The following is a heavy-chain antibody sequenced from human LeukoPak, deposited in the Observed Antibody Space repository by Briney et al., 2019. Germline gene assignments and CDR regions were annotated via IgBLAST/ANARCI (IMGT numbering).Heavy chain of an antibody. CDR1: GGSISSYY. Sequence: SGPTLVKPSETLSLTCTVPGGSISSYYWSWIRQPPGKGLEWIGYIYYSGSTNYNPSLKSRVTISVDTSKNQFSLKLSSVTAADTAVHYCARGGAAAGAGFDPWGQGTLVTVSS. D-gene: IGHD6-13*01. J-gene: IGHJ5*02. CDR3: ARGGAAAGAGFDP. CDR2: IYYSGST. V-gene: IGHV4-59*01.